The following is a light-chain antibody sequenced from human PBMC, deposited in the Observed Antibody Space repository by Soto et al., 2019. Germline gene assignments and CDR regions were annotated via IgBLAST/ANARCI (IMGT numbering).Light chain of an antibody. CDR2: DVS. J-gene: IGLJ1*01. CDR1: SSDVGGYNY. V-gene: IGLV2-14*03. CDR3: SSYTSSSTPYV. Sequence: QSALTQPASVSGSPGQSITISCTGTSSDVGGYNYVSWYQQHPGKAPKLMIYDVSIRPSGVSNRFSGSKSGNTASLTISGLQAEDEAAYYCSSYTSSSTPYVFGAGTTLTVL.